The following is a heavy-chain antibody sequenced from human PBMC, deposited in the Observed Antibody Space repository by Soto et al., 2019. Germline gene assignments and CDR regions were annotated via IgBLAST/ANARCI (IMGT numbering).Heavy chain of an antibody. Sequence: SETLSLTCTVSGGSISSYYWSWIRQPPGKGLEWIGYIYYSGSTNYNPSLKSRVTISVDTSKNQFSLKLSSVTAADTAVYYCARDQVGGYCDYWGQGTLVTVSS. V-gene: IGHV4-59*01. D-gene: IGHD3-22*01. CDR1: GGSISSYY. CDR3: ARDQVGGYCDY. CDR2: IYYSGST. J-gene: IGHJ4*02.